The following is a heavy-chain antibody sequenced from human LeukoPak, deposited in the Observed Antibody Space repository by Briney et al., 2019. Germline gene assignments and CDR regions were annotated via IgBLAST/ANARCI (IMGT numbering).Heavy chain of an antibody. D-gene: IGHD6-19*01. Sequence: ASVKVSCKASGYTFTSYDISWVRQAPGQGLEWMGWISAYNGNINYAQKVQGRVTMTTDTSTSTAYMELRSLRSDDTAVYYCARSLGSSGWYAYWGQGTQVTVSS. J-gene: IGHJ4*02. CDR3: ARSLGSSGWYAY. CDR1: GYTFTSYD. CDR2: ISAYNGNI. V-gene: IGHV1-18*01.